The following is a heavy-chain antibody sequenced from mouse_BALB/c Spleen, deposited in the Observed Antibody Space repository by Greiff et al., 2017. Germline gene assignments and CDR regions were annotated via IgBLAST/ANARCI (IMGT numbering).Heavy chain of an antibody. V-gene: IGHV1-7*01. Sequence: VQLQQSGAELAKPGASVKMSCKASGYTFTSYWMHWVKQRPGQGLEWIGYINPSTGYTEYNQKFKDKATLTADKSSSTAYMQLSSLTSEDSAVYYCARGPIYYGNYEGWYFDVWGAGTTVTVSS. CDR2: INPSTGYT. D-gene: IGHD2-1*01. CDR1: GYTFTSYW. J-gene: IGHJ1*01. CDR3: ARGPIYYGNYEGWYFDV.